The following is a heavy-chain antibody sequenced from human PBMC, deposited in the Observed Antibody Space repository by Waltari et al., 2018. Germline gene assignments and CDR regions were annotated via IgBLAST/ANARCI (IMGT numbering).Heavy chain of an antibody. J-gene: IGHJ4*02. Sequence: QVQLQESGPGLVKPSETLSLTCTVSGGSISSYYWSWIRQPAGKGLEWIGRIYTSGSTNYNPSLKSRVTMTEDTSTDTAYMELSSLRSEDTAVYYCAGSRYSSSSPEWGYWGQGTLVTVSS. CDR1: GGSISSYY. D-gene: IGHD6-6*01. CDR3: AGSRYSSSSPEWGY. CDR2: IYTSGST. V-gene: IGHV4-4*07.